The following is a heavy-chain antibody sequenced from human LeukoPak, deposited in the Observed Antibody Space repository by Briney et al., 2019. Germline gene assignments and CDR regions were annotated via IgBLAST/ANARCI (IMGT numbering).Heavy chain of an antibody. V-gene: IGHV3-30*03. J-gene: IGHJ6*03. CDR3: ARVAAGTSYYYYYYMDV. Sequence: GGSLRLSCAASGFTFSSYWMTWVRQAPGKGLEWVAVISYDGSNKYYADSVKGRFTISRDNSKNTLYLQMNSLRAEDTAVYYCARVAAGTSYYYYYYMDVWGKGTTVTVSS. D-gene: IGHD6-13*01. CDR1: GFTFSSYW. CDR2: ISYDGSNK.